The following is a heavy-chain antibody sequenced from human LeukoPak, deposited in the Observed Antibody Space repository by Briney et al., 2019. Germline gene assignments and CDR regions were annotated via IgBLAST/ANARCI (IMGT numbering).Heavy chain of an antibody. CDR3: AREGGDPRWLDP. CDR1: GGSISSYY. CDR2: INTSGST. Sequence: SETLSLTCTVSGGSISSYYWTWIRQSAGKGLEWVGRINTSGSTNYNPSLRSRVTMSVNTSKNQFSLNLTSVTAADTAVYSCAREGGDPRWLDPWGQGTLVTVSS. D-gene: IGHD6-25*01. J-gene: IGHJ5*02. V-gene: IGHV4-4*07.